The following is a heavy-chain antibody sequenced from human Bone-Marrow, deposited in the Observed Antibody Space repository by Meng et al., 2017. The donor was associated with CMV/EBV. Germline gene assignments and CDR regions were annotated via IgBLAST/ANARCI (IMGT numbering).Heavy chain of an antibody. Sequence: GGSLRLSCAASGFTVSSNYMSWVRQAPGKGLEWVSIIYSGGSTYYADSVKGRFTISRDNSKNTLYLQMNSLRAEDTAVYYCARRVLLWFGEGGGMDVWGQGTTATVSS. V-gene: IGHV3-53*01. D-gene: IGHD3-10*01. CDR3: ARRVLLWFGEGGGMDV. J-gene: IGHJ6*02. CDR2: IYSGGST. CDR1: GFTVSSNY.